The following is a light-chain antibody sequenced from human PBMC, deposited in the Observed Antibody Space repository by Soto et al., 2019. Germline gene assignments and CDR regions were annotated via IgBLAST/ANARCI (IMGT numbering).Light chain of an antibody. CDR1: QSVSSN. J-gene: IGKJ1*01. CDR2: GVS. V-gene: IGKV3-20*01. Sequence: EIVLTQSPATLSLSPGERATLSCRASQSVSSNLAWYQQKPGQAPRLLIYGVSSRATGIPDRFSGSGSVTDFTLTISRLEPEDFAVYYCHQFSLPRTFGQGTKVDIK. CDR3: HQFSLPRT.